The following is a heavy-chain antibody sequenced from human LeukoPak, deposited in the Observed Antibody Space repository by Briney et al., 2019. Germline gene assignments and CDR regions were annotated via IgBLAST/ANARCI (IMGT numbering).Heavy chain of an antibody. V-gene: IGHV3-30*03. CDR3: VTDRDSSWQKRFDF. CDR1: GFTFSSYG. D-gene: IGHD6-13*01. Sequence: GRSLRLSCAASGFTFSSYGMYWVRQAPGKGLEWVTLISYDGSNNYYADSVKGRFTISRDNSKNTLYLQMNSLRAEDTAVYYCVTDRDSSWQKRFDFRGQGTLVTVSS. CDR2: ISYDGSNN. J-gene: IGHJ4*02.